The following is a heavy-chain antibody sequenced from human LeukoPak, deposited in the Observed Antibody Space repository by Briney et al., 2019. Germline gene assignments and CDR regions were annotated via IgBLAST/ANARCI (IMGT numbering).Heavy chain of an antibody. D-gene: IGHD1-26*01. CDR1: GGTFSSYA. CDR2: IIPIFGTA. Sequence: SVKVSCKASGGTFSSYAISWVRQAPGQGLEWMGGIIPIFGTANYAQKFQGRVTITADKSTSTAYMELSSLRSEDTAVYYCARGTGDSGSYAFDIWGQGTMVTVSS. J-gene: IGHJ3*02. V-gene: IGHV1-69*06. CDR3: ARGTGDSGSYAFDI.